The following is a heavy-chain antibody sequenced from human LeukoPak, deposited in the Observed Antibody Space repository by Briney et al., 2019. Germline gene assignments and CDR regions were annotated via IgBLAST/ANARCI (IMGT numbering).Heavy chain of an antibody. J-gene: IGHJ4*02. V-gene: IGHV5-51*01. CDR2: IYPGDSDT. D-gene: IGHD1-26*01. Sequence: GESLKISCKGSGYSFTSYWIGWVRQMPGKGLEWMGTIYPGDSDTRYSPSFQGQVTISADKSISTAYLQWSSLKASDTAMYYCATLGVRSGSYYYFDYWGQGTLVTVSS. CDR1: GYSFTSYW. CDR3: ATLGVRSGSYYYFDY.